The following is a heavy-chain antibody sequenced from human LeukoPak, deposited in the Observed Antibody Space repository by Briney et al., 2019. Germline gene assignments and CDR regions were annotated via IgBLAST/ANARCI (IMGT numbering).Heavy chain of an antibody. V-gene: IGHV1-18*01. D-gene: IGHD6-13*01. CDR2: ISAYNGNT. J-gene: IGHJ4*02. CDR1: GYTFTSYG. Sequence: ASVKVSCKASGYTFTSYGISWVRQAPGQGHEWMGWISAYNGNTNYAQKLQGRVTMTTDTSTSTAYMELRSLRSDDTAVYYCARDYRIAAAGTLGLGYWGQGTLVTVSS. CDR3: ARDYRIAAAGTLGLGY.